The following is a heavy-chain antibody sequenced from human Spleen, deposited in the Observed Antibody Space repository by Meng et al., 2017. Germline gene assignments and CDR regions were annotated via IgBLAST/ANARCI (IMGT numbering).Heavy chain of an antibody. CDR3: ARRGPSYGLNYFDY. D-gene: IGHD4-17*01. Sequence: GESLKISCAVSGFTFSSYGMSWVRQAPGKGLEWVSGISGSGSSTYYIDSVKGRFTISRDNSKNTLYLQMNSLRAEDTAVYYCARRGPSYGLNYFDYWGQGTLVTVSS. J-gene: IGHJ4*02. V-gene: IGHV3-23*01. CDR2: ISGSGSST. CDR1: GFTFSSYG.